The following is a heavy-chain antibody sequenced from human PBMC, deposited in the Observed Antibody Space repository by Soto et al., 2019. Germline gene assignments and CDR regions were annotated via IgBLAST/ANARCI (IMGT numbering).Heavy chain of an antibody. CDR1: GGSFSGYY. V-gene: IGHV4-34*01. CDR3: HTGKYSSGWFDY. D-gene: IGHD6-19*01. Sequence: SETLSLTCAVYGGSFSGYYWSWIRQPPGKGLEWIGEINHSGSTNYNPSLKSRVTISVDTSKNQFSLKLSSVTAADTAVYYCHTGKYSSGWFDYWGQGTLVTVSS. CDR2: INHSGST. J-gene: IGHJ4*02.